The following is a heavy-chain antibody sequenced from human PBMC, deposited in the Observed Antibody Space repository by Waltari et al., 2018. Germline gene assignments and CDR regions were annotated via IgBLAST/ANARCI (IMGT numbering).Heavy chain of an antibody. Sequence: EVQLVESGGGLVKPGGSLRLSCAASGFTFSSYSMNWVRQAPGKGLEWVSSISSSSSYIYYADSVKGRFTISRDNAKNSLYLQMNSLRAEDTAVYYCARDPLEYSSSGFDYWGQGTLVTVSS. CDR2: ISSSSSYI. J-gene: IGHJ4*02. V-gene: IGHV3-21*01. D-gene: IGHD6-6*01. CDR1: GFTFSSYS. CDR3: ARDPLEYSSSGFDY.